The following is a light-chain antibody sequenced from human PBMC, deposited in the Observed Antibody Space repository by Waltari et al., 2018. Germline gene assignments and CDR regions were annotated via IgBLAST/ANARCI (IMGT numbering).Light chain of an antibody. CDR3: QQYNSYSGM. CDR2: DAS. V-gene: IGKV1-5*01. Sequence: DIQMTQSPSTLSASVGDRVTITSRASQSISSWLAWYQQKPGKAPKLLIYDASSLESGVPSRFSGSGSGTEFTLTISSLQPDDVATYYCQQYNSYSGMFGQGTKVEIK. CDR1: QSISSW. J-gene: IGKJ1*01.